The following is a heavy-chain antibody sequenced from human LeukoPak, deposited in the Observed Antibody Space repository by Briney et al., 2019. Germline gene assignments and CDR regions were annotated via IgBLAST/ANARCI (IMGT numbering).Heavy chain of an antibody. J-gene: IGHJ6*03. CDR2: IYTSGST. CDR3: AGSGSFYYYYYMDV. CDR1: GGFISSYY. D-gene: IGHD3-10*01. Sequence: SETLSLTCTVSGGFISSYYWSWIRQPAGKGLEWIGRIYTSGSTNYNSSLKSRVTMSVDTSKNQFSLKLSSVTAADTAVYYCAGSGSFYYYYYMDVWGKGTTVTVSS. V-gene: IGHV4-4*07.